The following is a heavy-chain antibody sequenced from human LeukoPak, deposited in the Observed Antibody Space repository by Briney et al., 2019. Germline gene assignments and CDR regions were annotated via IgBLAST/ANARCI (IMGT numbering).Heavy chain of an antibody. Sequence: SETLSLTCTVSGGSISSYYWSWVRQPPGKGLEWIGFVYYTGSTNYSPSLKSRVTISVDTSKNQFSLKLNSVTAADTAVYYCARAGDRIAAAGTFDYWGQGTLVTVSS. J-gene: IGHJ4*02. CDR3: ARAGDRIAAAGTFDY. CDR1: GGSISSYY. D-gene: IGHD6-13*01. CDR2: VYYTGST. V-gene: IGHV4-59*12.